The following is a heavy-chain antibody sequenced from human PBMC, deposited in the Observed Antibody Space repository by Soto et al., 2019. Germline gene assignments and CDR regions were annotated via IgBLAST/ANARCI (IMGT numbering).Heavy chain of an antibody. D-gene: IGHD5-12*01. V-gene: IGHV4-30-4*01. Sequence: SETLSLTCTVSGGSISSGDYYWSWTRQPPGKGLEWIGYIYYSGSTYYNPSLKSRVTISVDTSKNQFSLKLSSVTAADTAVYYCARGYSGYDFRLDYWGQGTLVTVSS. CDR2: IYYSGST. CDR1: GGSISSGDYY. CDR3: ARGYSGYDFRLDY. J-gene: IGHJ4*02.